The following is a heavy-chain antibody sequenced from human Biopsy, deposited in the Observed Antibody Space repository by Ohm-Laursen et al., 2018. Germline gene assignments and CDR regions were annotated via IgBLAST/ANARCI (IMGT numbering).Heavy chain of an antibody. V-gene: IGHV3-11*01. CDR2: ISSSGGTT. J-gene: IGHJ4*02. Sequence: SLRLSCAAAGFTFSDHHMAWVRQAPGKGLEWLSYISSSGGTTDYADSVKGRFTISRDNAKNTLYLQMNSLRAEDTAIYFCARDFVSGREGIWGPGARVTVSS. D-gene: IGHD2-15*01. CDR3: ARDFVSGREGI. CDR1: GFTFSDHH.